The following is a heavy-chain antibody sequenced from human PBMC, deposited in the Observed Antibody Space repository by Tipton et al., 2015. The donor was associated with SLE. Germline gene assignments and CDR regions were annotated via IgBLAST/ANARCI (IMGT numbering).Heavy chain of an antibody. CDR2: INHSGST. Sequence: TLSLTCAVYGGSFSGYYWSWIRQPPGKELEWIGEINHSGSTNYNPSLKSRVTISVDTSKNQFSLKLSSVTAADTAVYYCARGIEWELYYFDYWGQGTLVTVSS. CDR1: GGSFSGYY. J-gene: IGHJ4*02. CDR3: ARGIEWELYYFDY. D-gene: IGHD1-26*01. V-gene: IGHV4-34*01.